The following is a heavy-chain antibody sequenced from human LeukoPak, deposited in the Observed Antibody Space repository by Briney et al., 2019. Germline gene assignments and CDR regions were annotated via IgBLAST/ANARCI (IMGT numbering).Heavy chain of an antibody. J-gene: IGHJ4*02. CDR1: GFTFSSYS. D-gene: IGHD4-17*01. CDR3: VRRGDYGDL. CDR2: INHDGSEK. V-gene: IGHV3-7*01. Sequence: GGSLRLPCAASGFTFSSYSMNWVRQAPGKGLEWVANINHDGSEKYYVDSVKGRFTISRDNAKNSLHLQMNSLRAEDTAVYYCVRRGDYGDLWGQGTLVTVSS.